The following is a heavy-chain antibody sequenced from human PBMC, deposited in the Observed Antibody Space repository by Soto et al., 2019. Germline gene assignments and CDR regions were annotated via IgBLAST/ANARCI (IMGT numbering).Heavy chain of an antibody. CDR2: IIPMLGIA. D-gene: IGHD3-22*01. Sequence: QVQLVQSGAEVKKPGSSVKVSCKGSGGTFSRYSISWVRQAPGQGLEWMGRIIPMLGIAKYAQKFQGRVTITADRSTSIAYMEVSSLRSEDTAVFYCARDRDGFDSNGYYLDYWGQGTLLTVTS. V-gene: IGHV1-69*08. CDR3: ARDRDGFDSNGYYLDY. CDR1: GGTFSRYS. J-gene: IGHJ4*02.